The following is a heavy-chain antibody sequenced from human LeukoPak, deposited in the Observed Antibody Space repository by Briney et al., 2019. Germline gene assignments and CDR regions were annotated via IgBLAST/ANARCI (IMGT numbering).Heavy chain of an antibody. D-gene: IGHD3-10*01. V-gene: IGHV4-34*01. J-gene: IGHJ3*02. CDR3: ARIGFLDAFDI. CDR1: GGSFSGYY. Sequence: PSETLSLTCAVYGGSFSGYYWSWIRQPPGKGLEWIGEINHSGSTNYNPSLKSRVTISVDTSKNQFSLKLSSVTAADTAVYYCARIGFLDAFDIWGQGTMVTVSS. CDR2: INHSGST.